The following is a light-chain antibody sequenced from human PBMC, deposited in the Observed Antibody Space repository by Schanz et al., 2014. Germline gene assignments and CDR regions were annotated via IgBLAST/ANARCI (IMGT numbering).Light chain of an antibody. Sequence: EIVLTQSPGTLSLSPGERATLSCRASQSVRSNFLAWYQQKPGQAPRLIIHGASSRATGIPDRISGSGSGTDFTLTISRLEPEDFAVYYCQHYGSSPPYTFGQGTKLEIK. V-gene: IGKV3-20*01. CDR1: QSVRSNF. J-gene: IGKJ2*01. CDR2: GAS. CDR3: QHYGSSPPYT.